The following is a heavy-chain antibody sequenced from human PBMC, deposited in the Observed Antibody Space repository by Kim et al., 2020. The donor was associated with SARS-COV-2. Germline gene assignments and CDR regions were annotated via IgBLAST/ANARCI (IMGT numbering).Heavy chain of an antibody. CDR2: IYYSGST. D-gene: IGHD3-9*01. CDR3: AREGGRYYDILTGYYPHDAYYVDY. J-gene: IGHJ4*02. CDR1: GGSISSYY. V-gene: IGHV4-59*01. Sequence: SETLSLTCTVSGGSISSYYWSWIRQPPGKGLEWIGYIYYSGSTNYNPSLKSRVTISVGTSKNQFSLKLSSVTAADTAVYYCAREGGRYYDILTGYYPHDAYYVDYWGQGTLVTVSS.